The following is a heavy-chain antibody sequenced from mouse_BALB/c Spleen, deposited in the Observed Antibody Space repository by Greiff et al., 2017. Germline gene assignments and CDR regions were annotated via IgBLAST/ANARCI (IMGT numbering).Heavy chain of an antibody. CDR2: IRNKANGYTT. V-gene: IGHV7-3*02. D-gene: IGHD2-4*01. CDR1: GFTFTDYY. J-gene: IGHJ3*01. CDR3: ARDMITGLAY. Sequence: EVHLVESGGGLVQPGGSLRLSCATSGFTFTDYYMSWVRQPPGKALEWLGFIRNKANGYTTEYSASVKGRFTISRDNSQSILYLQMNTLRAEDSATYYCARDMITGLAYWGQGTLVTVSA.